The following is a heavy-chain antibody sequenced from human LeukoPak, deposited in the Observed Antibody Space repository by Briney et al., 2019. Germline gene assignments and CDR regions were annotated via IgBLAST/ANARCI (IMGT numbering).Heavy chain of an antibody. Sequence: SETLSLTCTVSGGSISSYYWSWIRQPPGKGLEWIGYIYYSGSTNYNPSLKSRVTISVDTSKNQFSLKLSSVTAADTAVYCCATTIDYGSGSYFFDYWGQGTLVTVSS. J-gene: IGHJ4*02. CDR1: GGSISSYY. CDR3: ATTIDYGSGSYFFDY. D-gene: IGHD3-10*01. V-gene: IGHV4-59*12. CDR2: IYYSGST.